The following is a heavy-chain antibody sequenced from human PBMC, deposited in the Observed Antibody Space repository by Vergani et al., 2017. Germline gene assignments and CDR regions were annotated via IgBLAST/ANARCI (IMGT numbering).Heavy chain of an antibody. D-gene: IGHD6-13*01. CDR3: ARDSGSSWYRGRFDP. J-gene: IGHJ5*02. CDR1: GGSISSSSYY. Sequence: QLQLPESGPGLVKPSETLSLTCTVSGGSISSSSYYWGWIRQPPGKGLEWIGSIYYSGSTYYNPSLKSRVTISLDTSKNQFSLKLSSVTAADTAVYYCARDSGSSWYRGRFDPGGQGTLVTVSS. V-gene: IGHV4-39*07. CDR2: IYYSGST.